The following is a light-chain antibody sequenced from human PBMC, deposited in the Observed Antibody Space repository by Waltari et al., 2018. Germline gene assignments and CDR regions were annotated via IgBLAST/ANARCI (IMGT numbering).Light chain of an antibody. V-gene: IGKV1-16*01. CDR2: GAS. CDR1: QDIGHY. CDR3: QQYNNYPPT. Sequence: DIQMTQSPSSLSASVGDRVPITCRASQDIGHYLIWYQQKPGKAPRSLISGASNLLSGVPSRFSGGGSGTDFTLTITALQPDDFATYYCQQYNNYPPTFGQGTRLEIK. J-gene: IGKJ5*01.